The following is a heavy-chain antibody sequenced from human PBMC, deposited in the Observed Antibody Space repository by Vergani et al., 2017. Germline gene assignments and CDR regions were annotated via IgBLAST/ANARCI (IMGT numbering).Heavy chain of an antibody. Sequence: QVQLQESGPGLVKPSETLSLTCTVSGGSISGYYWSWIRQPAGKGLEWIGYIYYTGSTNYSPSLKGRVTISVDTAKNQFSLKLSAVTASDTALYYCARATRGYGSSTSCYGKALDIWGQGTMVTVSS. D-gene: IGHD2-2*01. J-gene: IGHJ3*02. CDR3: ARATRGYGSSTSCYGKALDI. V-gene: IGHV4-59*01. CDR1: GGSISGYY. CDR2: IYYTGST.